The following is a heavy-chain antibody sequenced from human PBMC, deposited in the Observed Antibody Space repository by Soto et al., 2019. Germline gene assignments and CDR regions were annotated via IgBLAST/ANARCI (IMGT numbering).Heavy chain of an antibody. J-gene: IGHJ4*02. D-gene: IGHD5-12*01. CDR1: GGTFSSYA. CDR2: IIPIFGTA. V-gene: IGHV1-69*13. CDR3: ASGSDGYNYPFDY. Sequence: ASVKVSCKASGGTFSSYAISWVRQAPGQGLEWMGGIIPIFGTANYAQKFQGRVTITADESTSTAYMELSSLRSEDTAVYYCASGSDGYNYPFDYWGQGTLVTVSS.